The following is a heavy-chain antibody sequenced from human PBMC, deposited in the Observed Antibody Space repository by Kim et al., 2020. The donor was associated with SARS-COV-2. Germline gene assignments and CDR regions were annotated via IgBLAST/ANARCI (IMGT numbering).Heavy chain of an antibody. J-gene: IGHJ5*01. CDR1: GFSGFTLITYY. Sequence: GGSLRLSCEASGFSGFTLITYYMTWVRHAPGKGLDGVSNIKQDGSFTFYLDSVKGRFTISRDNSKNSLYLQMNSLRAEDTALYYCASGYGWLVHSWGHGTLVTVSS. CDR2: IKQDGSFT. V-gene: IGHV3-7*03. D-gene: IGHD6-19*01. CDR3: ASGYGWLVHS.